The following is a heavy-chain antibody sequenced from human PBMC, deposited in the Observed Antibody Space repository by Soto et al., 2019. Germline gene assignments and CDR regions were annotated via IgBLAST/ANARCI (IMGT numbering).Heavy chain of an antibody. CDR1: GFTFSSYA. CDR3: AKSPLGYFFWSGSGVGYFDV. Sequence: PGGSLRVSCAAYGFTFSSYAMSWGRQAPGKGLEWVSAISGSGGSTYYADSVKGRFTISRDNSKNTLYLQMNSLRAEDTAVYYCAKSPLGYFFWSGSGVGYFDVWGKGTTVTVSS. CDR2: ISGSGGST. D-gene: IGHD3-3*01. J-gene: IGHJ6*03. V-gene: IGHV3-23*01.